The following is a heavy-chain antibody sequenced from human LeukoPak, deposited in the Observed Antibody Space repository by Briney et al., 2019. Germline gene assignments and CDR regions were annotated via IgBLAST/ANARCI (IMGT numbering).Heavy chain of an antibody. J-gene: IGHJ6*03. D-gene: IGHD6-6*01. CDR1: GFTFSSYG. Sequence: PGGSLRLSCAASGFTFSSYGMHWVRQAPGKGLEWVAFIRYDGSNKYYADSVKGRFTISRDNSKNTLYLQMNSLRAEDTAVYYCAKVQQLVYYYYYYMDVWGKGITVTVSS. CDR2: IRYDGSNK. CDR3: AKVQQLVYYYYYYMDV. V-gene: IGHV3-30*02.